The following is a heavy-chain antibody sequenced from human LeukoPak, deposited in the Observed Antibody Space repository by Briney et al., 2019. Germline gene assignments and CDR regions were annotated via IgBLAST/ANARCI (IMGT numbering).Heavy chain of an antibody. J-gene: IGHJ4*02. V-gene: IGHV4-61*01. CDR3: ARGYTAADY. Sequence: SETLSLTCSVYGGSVCSGSYYWSWIGQPPGRRLGWIGYIYYSGSTNYDPSLKSRVTISVDTSKNQFSLRLSSVTAADTAVYYCARGYTAADYWGQGTLVTVSP. CDR2: IYYSGST. CDR1: GGSVCSGSYY. D-gene: IGHD5-18*01.